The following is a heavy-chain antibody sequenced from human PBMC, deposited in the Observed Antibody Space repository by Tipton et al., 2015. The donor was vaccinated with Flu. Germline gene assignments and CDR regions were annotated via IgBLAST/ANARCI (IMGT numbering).Heavy chain of an antibody. J-gene: IGHJ4*02. V-gene: IGHV4-38-2*02. Sequence: TLSLTCTVSGYSISSGYYWGWIRQPPGKGLEWIGSIYHSGSTYYNPSLKSRVTISVDTSKNQFSLKLNSVTAADTAVYYYARDQNGSGKLDYWGQGTLVTVSS. CDR2: IYHSGST. CDR1: GYSISSGYY. CDR3: ARDQNGSGKLDY. D-gene: IGHD3-10*01.